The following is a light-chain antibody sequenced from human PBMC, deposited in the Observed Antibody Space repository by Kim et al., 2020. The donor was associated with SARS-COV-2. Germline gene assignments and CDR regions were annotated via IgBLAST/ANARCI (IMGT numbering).Light chain of an antibody. CDR3: QSYDSSNPSWV. V-gene: IGLV6-57*03. CDR2: EDN. CDR1: SGSIASNY. Sequence: TVTISCTRSSGSIASNYVQWYQQRPGSAPTTVIYEDNQRPSGVPDRFSGSIDSSSNSPSLTISGLKTEDEADYYCQSYDSSNPSWVFGGGTQLTVL. J-gene: IGLJ3*02.